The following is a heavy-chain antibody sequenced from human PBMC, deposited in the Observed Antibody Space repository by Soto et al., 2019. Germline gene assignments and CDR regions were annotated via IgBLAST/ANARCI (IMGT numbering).Heavy chain of an antibody. D-gene: IGHD5-18*01. V-gene: IGHV4-30-4*01. Sequence: NPSVTLSLTCTVSGGSISSGDYYCSWARQPPGNALEWIGYIYYSGSTYYNPSLNSRVTISVDTSKNQFSLKLSSVTAADTAVYYCASEARGYSYGTFDYCGPLTRLPV. CDR2: IYYSGST. CDR1: GGSISSGDYY. CDR3: ASEARGYSYGTFDY. J-gene: IGHJ4*02.